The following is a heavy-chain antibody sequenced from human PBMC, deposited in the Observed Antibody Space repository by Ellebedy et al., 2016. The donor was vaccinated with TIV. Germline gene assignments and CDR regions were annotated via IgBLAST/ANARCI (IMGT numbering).Heavy chain of an antibody. CDR2: IWHSGIT. CDR1: GGSINNYY. Sequence: GSLRLSXTVSGGSINNYYWSWIRQPPGKGLEWIGFIWHSGITNYNPSLKSRVTMSVDRSKKHFSLSLTSVTAADTAVYYCARVFGEDDYDTSGYFDSWGRGTLVTVSS. CDR3: ARVFGEDDYDTSGYFDS. J-gene: IGHJ4*02. D-gene: IGHD3-22*01. V-gene: IGHV4-59*13.